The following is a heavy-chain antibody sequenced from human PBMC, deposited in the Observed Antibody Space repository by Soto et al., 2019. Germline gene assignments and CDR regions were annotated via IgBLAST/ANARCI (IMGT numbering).Heavy chain of an antibody. CDR3: ARETYYDYIWGSYRSDAFDI. D-gene: IGHD3-16*02. Sequence: GGSLRLSCAASGFTFSSYGMHWVRQAPGKGLEWMAVIWYDGSNKYYEDPVKGRFTISRDNSKNTLYLQMNSLRADDTAVYYCARETYYDYIWGSYRSDAFDIWGQGTMVTVSS. CDR1: GFTFSSYG. J-gene: IGHJ3*02. V-gene: IGHV3-33*01. CDR2: IWYDGSNK.